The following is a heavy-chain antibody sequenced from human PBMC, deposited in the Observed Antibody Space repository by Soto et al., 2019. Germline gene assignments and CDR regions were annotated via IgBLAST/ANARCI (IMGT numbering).Heavy chain of an antibody. CDR3: AMDYCRSPSCYSDY. D-gene: IGHD2-2*02. Sequence: QVQLVQSGAEVKKPGSSVKVSCKASGGTFSSYTISWVRQAPGQGLEWMGRIIPILGIANYAQKFQGRVTITADQSTSTAYMELSGLRSEDTAVYLCAMDYCRSPSCYSDYWGQGTLVTVSS. CDR1: GGTFSSYT. V-gene: IGHV1-69*02. J-gene: IGHJ4*02. CDR2: IIPILGIA.